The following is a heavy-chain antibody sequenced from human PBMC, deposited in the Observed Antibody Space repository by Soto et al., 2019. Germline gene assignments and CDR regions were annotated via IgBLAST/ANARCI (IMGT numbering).Heavy chain of an antibody. CDR1: GYTFTSYG. V-gene: IGHV1-18*01. J-gene: IGHJ5*02. Sequence: ASVKVSCKASGYTFTSYGISWVRQAPGQGLEWMGWISAYNGNTNYAQKLQGRVTMTTDTSTSTAYMELRSLTSYDTAVYYCAREPIAAAGTWFDPWGQGTLVTVSS. CDR2: ISAYNGNT. CDR3: AREPIAAAGTWFDP. D-gene: IGHD6-13*01.